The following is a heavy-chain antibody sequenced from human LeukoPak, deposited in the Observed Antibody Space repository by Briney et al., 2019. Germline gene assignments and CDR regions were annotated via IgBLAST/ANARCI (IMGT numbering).Heavy chain of an antibody. J-gene: IGHJ3*02. D-gene: IGHD3-9*01. Sequence: SETLSLTCTVSGGSISSGGYYWSWIRQHPGKGLEWIGYIYYTGSTYYNPSLRSRVTISVDTSKNQFSLKLSSVTAADTAVYYCARDLGLQYFDWLSESDAFDIWGQGTMVTVSS. CDR1: GGSISSGGYY. V-gene: IGHV4-31*03. CDR3: ARDLGLQYFDWLSESDAFDI. CDR2: IYYTGST.